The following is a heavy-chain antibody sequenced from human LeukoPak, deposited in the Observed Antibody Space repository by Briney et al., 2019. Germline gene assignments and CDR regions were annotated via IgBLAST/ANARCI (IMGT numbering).Heavy chain of an antibody. J-gene: IGHJ6*03. CDR3: ARVYRPGIAAAGTIYYYYMDV. D-gene: IGHD6-13*01. Sequence: ASVKVSCKASGYTFTSYDINWVRQATGQGLEWMGWMNPNSGNTGYAQKFQGRVTITRNTSISTAYMELSSLRSEDTAVYYCARVYRPGIAAAGTIYYYYMDVWGKGTTVTVSS. V-gene: IGHV1-8*01. CDR2: MNPNSGNT. CDR1: GYTFTSYD.